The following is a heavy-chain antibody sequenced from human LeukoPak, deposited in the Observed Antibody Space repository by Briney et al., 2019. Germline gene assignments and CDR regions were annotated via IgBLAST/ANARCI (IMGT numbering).Heavy chain of an antibody. Sequence: SETLSLTCTVSGGSIXSSSYYWGWIRQPRGKGLXXXGSIYYSGSTYYNPSLKSRVTISVDTSKNQFSLKLSSVTAADTAVYYCARLGGDSYYYYYGMDVWGQGTTVTVSS. J-gene: IGHJ6*02. D-gene: IGHD4-17*01. V-gene: IGHV4-39*01. CDR2: IYYSGST. CDR1: GGSIXSSSYY. CDR3: ARLGGDSYYYYYGMDV.